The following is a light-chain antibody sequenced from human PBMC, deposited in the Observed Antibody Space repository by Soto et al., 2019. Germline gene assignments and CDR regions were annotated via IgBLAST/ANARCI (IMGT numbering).Light chain of an antibody. J-gene: IGKJ5*01. CDR3: QQLNSYPIT. V-gene: IGKV1-9*01. Sequence: DIQLTQSPSFLSASVGDRVTITCRASQGISSYLAWYQQKPGKAPKLLIYAASTLQSGVPSRFSGSGSGTEFTHTISRLQPEDFATYYCQQLNSYPITFGQGTRLEIK. CDR1: QGISSY. CDR2: AAS.